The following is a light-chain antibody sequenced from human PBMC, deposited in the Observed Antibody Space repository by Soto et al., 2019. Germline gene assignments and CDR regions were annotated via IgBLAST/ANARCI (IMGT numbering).Light chain of an antibody. Sequence: TQSPATLSLSPGERVTLSCRATQRVSNSLAWYQQKSGQAPRLLIYGASTRATGIPARFSGSGSGTEFTLTISSLQSEDFAVYYCQQYNNWPPLTFGGGTKVDIK. CDR1: QRVSNS. V-gene: IGKV3-15*01. CDR2: GAS. J-gene: IGKJ4*01. CDR3: QQYNNWPPLT.